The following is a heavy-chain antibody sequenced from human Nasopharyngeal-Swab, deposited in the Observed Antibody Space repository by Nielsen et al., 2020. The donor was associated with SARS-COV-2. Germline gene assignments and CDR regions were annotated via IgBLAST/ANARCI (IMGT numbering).Heavy chain of an antibody. CDR1: GFTFSSYD. V-gene: IGHV3-13*01. CDR2: IGTAGDT. J-gene: IGHJ6*02. Sequence: GKSLKISCAASGFTFSSYDMHWVRQATGKGLEWVSAIGTAGDTYYPGSVKGRFTISRENAKNSLYLQMNSLRAGDTAVYYCARDRRVGDSSGYYWGTRYYGMDVWGQGTTVTVSS. D-gene: IGHD3-22*01. CDR3: ARDRRVGDSSGYYWGTRYYGMDV.